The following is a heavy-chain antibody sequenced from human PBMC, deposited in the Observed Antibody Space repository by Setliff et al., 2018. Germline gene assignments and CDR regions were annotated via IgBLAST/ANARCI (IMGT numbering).Heavy chain of an antibody. CDR2: IIPILGIA. CDR1: GYTFTSYG. V-gene: IGHV1-69*10. J-gene: IGHJ4*02. D-gene: IGHD3-10*01. Sequence: SVKVSCKASGYTFTSYGITWVRQAPGQGLEWMGGIIPILGIANYAQKFQGRVTITADESTSTAYMELSSLRSEDTAVYYCARDEYGSGSYPPDYWGQGTLVTVSS. CDR3: ARDEYGSGSYPPDY.